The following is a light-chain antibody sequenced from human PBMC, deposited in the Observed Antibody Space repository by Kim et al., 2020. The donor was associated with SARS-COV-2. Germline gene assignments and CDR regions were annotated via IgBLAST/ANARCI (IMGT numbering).Light chain of an antibody. J-gene: IGKJ1*01. Sequence: SPGERATLSCRASQSVSSSYLAWHQQKPGQAPRLLIYGASSRATGIPDMFSGSGSGTDFTLTISRLEPEDLAVYYCQQYGRSPWTFGQGTKVDIK. CDR2: GAS. V-gene: IGKV3-20*01. CDR1: QSVSSSY. CDR3: QQYGRSPWT.